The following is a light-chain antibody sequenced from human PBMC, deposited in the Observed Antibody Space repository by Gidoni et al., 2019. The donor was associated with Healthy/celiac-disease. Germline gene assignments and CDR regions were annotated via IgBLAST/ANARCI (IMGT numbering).Light chain of an antibody. CDR2: AAS. CDR1: QSISSY. J-gene: IGKJ3*01. CDR3: QQSYSTPLFT. V-gene: IGKV1-39*01. Sequence: DIQMTQPPSSLSASVGDRVTITCRASQSISSYLNWYQQKPGKAPKLLIYAASSLQSGVPSRFSGSGSETDFTLTISSLQPEDFATYYCQQSYSTPLFTFGPXTKVDIK.